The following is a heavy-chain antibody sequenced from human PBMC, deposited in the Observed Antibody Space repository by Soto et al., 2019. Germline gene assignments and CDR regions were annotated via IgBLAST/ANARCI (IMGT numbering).Heavy chain of an antibody. CDR3: ARDWYCSGGSCLDAFDI. Sequence: ASVKVSCKASGYTFTSYGISWVRQAPGQGLEWMGWISAYNGNTNYAQKLQGRVTMTTDTSTSTAYMELRSLGSDDTAVYYCARDWYCSGGSCLDAFDIWGQGTMVTVSS. J-gene: IGHJ3*02. CDR1: GYTFTSYG. CDR2: ISAYNGNT. D-gene: IGHD2-15*01. V-gene: IGHV1-18*01.